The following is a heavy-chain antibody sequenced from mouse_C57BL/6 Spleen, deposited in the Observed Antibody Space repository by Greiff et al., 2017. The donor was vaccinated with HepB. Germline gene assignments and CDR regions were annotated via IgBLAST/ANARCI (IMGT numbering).Heavy chain of an antibody. CDR3: TLNWDEGY. J-gene: IGHJ2*01. Sequence: EVQLQQSGAELVRPGASVKLSCTASGFNIKDDYMHWVKQRPEQGLEWIGWIDPENGDTEYASKFQGKATITADTSSNTAYLQLSSLTSEDTAVYYCTLNWDEGYWGRGTTLTVSS. D-gene: IGHD4-1*02. CDR1: GFNIKDDY. CDR2: IDPENGDT. V-gene: IGHV14-4*01.